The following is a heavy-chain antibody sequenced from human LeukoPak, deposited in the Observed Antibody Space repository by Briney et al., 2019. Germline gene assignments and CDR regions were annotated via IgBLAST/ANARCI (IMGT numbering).Heavy chain of an antibody. J-gene: IGHJ5*02. Sequence: GGSLRLSCAASGFTFSSCAMSWVRQAPGKGLEWVSAISDSGDSTYYADSVKGRFTISRDNSKNTLYLQMNSLRADDTAVYYCAKRGCSAGNCYGFWFDPRGQGTLVTVSS. CDR1: GFTFSSCA. V-gene: IGHV3-23*01. D-gene: IGHD2-15*01. CDR2: ISDSGDST. CDR3: AKRGCSAGNCYGFWFDP.